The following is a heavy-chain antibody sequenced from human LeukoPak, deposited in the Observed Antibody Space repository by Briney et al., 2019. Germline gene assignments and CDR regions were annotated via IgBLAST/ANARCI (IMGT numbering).Heavy chain of an antibody. CDR3: ARDRLAVAGTRRGPDAFDI. CDR1: GFTFSSYE. V-gene: IGHV3-48*03. CDR2: ISSSGSTI. J-gene: IGHJ3*02. Sequence: GGSLRLSCAASGFTFSSYEMNWVRQAPGKGLEWVSYISSSGSTIYYADSVKGRSTISRDNAKNSLCLQMNSLRAEDTAVYYCARDRLAVAGTRRGPDAFDIWGQGTMVTVSS. D-gene: IGHD6-19*01.